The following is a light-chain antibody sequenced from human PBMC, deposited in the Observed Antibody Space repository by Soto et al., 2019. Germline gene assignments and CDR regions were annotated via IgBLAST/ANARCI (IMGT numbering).Light chain of an antibody. CDR1: SSDVGGYNF. Sequence: QSVLTPPASVSGYPGQSITISCTGTSSDVGGYNFISWYQQHQGKAPKLMIYEVSNRPSGVSNRFSGSKSGNTASLTISGLQAEDEADYYCNSYTSSRTLVFGGGTKVTVL. CDR2: EVS. J-gene: IGLJ3*02. V-gene: IGLV2-14*01. CDR3: NSYTSSRTLV.